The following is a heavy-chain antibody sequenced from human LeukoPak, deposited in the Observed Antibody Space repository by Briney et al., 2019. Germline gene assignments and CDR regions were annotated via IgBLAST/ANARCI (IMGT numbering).Heavy chain of an antibody. V-gene: IGHV3-53*01. CDR3: ARLLIAVAGPFDY. CDR1: GFTVSSNY. J-gene: IGHJ4*02. CDR2: IYSGGST. D-gene: IGHD6-19*01. Sequence: GGSLRLSCAASGFTVSSNYMSWVRQAPGKGLEWVSVIYSGGSTYYADSVKGRFTISRDNSKNTLYLQMNSLRAEDTAVYYCARLLIAVAGPFDYWGQGTLVTVSS.